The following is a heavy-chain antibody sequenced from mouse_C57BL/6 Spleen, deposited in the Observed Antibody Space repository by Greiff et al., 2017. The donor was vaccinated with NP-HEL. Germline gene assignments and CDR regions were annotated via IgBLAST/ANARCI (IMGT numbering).Heavy chain of an antibody. J-gene: IGHJ2*01. CDR3: ARHDYDGGDYFDY. V-gene: IGHV5-17*01. D-gene: IGHD2-4*01. CDR2: ISSGSSTI. Sequence: EVQRVESGGGLVKPGGSLKLSCAASGFTFSDYGMHWVRQAPEKGLEWVAYISSGSSTIYYADTVKGRFTISRDNAKNTLCLQMTSLRSEDTAMYYCARHDYDGGDYFDYWGQGTTLTVSS. CDR1: GFTFSDYG.